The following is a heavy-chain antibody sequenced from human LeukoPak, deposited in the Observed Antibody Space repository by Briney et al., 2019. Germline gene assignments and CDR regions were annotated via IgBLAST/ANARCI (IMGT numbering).Heavy chain of an antibody. Sequence: ASETLSLTCTVSGGSISSSGPYWGWIRQPPGKGLEWIGSVYYSGSIYYNPSLKSRVTISVDTSKNQFSLKVNSVTAADTAVYYCATLLISKTGEYWYFDLWGPGTLVTVSS. CDR2: VYYSGSI. V-gene: IGHV4-39*01. CDR3: ATLLISKTGEYWYFDL. J-gene: IGHJ2*01. D-gene: IGHD7-27*01. CDR1: GGSISSSGPY.